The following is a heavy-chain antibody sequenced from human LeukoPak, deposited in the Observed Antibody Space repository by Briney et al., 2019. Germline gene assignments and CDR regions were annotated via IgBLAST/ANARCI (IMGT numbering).Heavy chain of an antibody. Sequence: GGSLRLSCAASGFTFSSYAMSWVRQAPGKGLEWVSAISGSGGSTYYADSVKGRFTISRDNSKNTLYLQMNSLRSEDTAVYYCAREPGYDSSGYSLDYWGQGTLVTVSS. CDR2: ISGSGGST. CDR1: GFTFSSYA. D-gene: IGHD3-22*01. CDR3: AREPGYDSSGYSLDY. V-gene: IGHV3-23*01. J-gene: IGHJ4*02.